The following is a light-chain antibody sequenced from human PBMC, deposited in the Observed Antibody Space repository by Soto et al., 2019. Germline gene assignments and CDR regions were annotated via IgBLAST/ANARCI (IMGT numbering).Light chain of an antibody. CDR2: GNI. CDR1: SSNFGAGYD. CDR3: QSYDTSLRGWV. V-gene: IGLV1-40*01. Sequence: QLVLTQPPSVSGAPGQRVTISCTGSSSNFGAGYDVHWYRQLPGTAPKLLIFGNINRPSGVPDRFSGSKSGTSASLAIAGLQAEDEADYYCQSYDTSLRGWVFGGGTKLTVL. J-gene: IGLJ3*02.